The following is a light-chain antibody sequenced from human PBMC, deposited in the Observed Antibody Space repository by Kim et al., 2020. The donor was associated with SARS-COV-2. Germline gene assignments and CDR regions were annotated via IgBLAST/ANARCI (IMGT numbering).Light chain of an antibody. CDR2: GAS. J-gene: IGKJ2*01. CDR1: QSVHSY. V-gene: IGKV3-15*01. Sequence: EIVMTQSPATLSVSPGERATLSCRASQSVHSYLAWYQQKPGQAPRLLIYGASTRATGTPARFGGSGSGTEFTLTISSLQSEDFAVYYCQQYNNWPPYTLGQGTKLEIK. CDR3: QQYNNWPPYT.